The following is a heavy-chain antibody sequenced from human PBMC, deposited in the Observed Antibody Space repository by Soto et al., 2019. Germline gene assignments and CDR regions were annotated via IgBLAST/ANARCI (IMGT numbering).Heavy chain of an antibody. D-gene: IGHD5-12*01. Sequence: SETLSLTCTVSDGSVSSGNYYWTWIRQPPGKGLEWIGYIHSSGSTLYIPSLKSRVIISVDTSMNQFSLKLSSVTAADTAAYYCARDSLALFDSWGQGTLVTVSS. CDR1: DGSVSSGNYY. J-gene: IGHJ4*02. V-gene: IGHV4-61*01. CDR3: ARDSLALFDS. CDR2: IHSSGST.